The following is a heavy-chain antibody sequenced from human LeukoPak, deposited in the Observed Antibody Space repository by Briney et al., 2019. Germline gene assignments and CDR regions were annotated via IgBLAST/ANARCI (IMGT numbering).Heavy chain of an antibody. J-gene: IGHJ4*02. Sequence: GGSLRLSCAASGFTFSSYWMSWIRQPPGKGLEWVANIKQDGSEQYYVDSVKGRFTISRDNAKNSLYLQMNSLRVEDTAVYYCATDRPYSSGRYFTYDYWGQGTLVTVSS. CDR3: ATDRPYSSGRYFTYDY. D-gene: IGHD6-19*01. V-gene: IGHV3-7*01. CDR2: IKQDGSEQ. CDR1: GFTFSSYW.